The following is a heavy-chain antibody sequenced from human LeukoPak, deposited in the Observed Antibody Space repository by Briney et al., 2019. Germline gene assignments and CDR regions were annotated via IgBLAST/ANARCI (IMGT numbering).Heavy chain of an antibody. CDR2: ISAYNGNT. Sequence: GASVKVSCKTSGYSENFYGITWVRQAPGQGLEWMGWISAYNGNTNYAQKLQGRVTMTTDTSTSTAYMELRSLRSDDTAVYYCARAPTPHYYDSSGYYLKDWGQGTLVTVSS. J-gene: IGHJ4*02. CDR1: GYSENFYG. D-gene: IGHD3-22*01. V-gene: IGHV1-18*01. CDR3: ARAPTPHYYDSSGYYLKD.